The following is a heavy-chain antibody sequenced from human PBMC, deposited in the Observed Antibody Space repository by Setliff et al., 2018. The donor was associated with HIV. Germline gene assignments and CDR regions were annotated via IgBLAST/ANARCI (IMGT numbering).Heavy chain of an antibody. V-gene: IGHV1-2*02. Sequence: ASVKVSCKASGYTFTGYYMHWVQQAPGQGLGWMGLINPHSGDTNYAQKFQDRVTMTRDTSVNIAYMQLSMLSSDDTAVYYCARAPTLFGVEYYYYFGMDVWGQGTTVTVSS. CDR1: GYTFTGYY. CDR2: INPHSGDT. CDR3: ARAPTLFGVEYYYYFGMDV. J-gene: IGHJ6*02. D-gene: IGHD3-3*01.